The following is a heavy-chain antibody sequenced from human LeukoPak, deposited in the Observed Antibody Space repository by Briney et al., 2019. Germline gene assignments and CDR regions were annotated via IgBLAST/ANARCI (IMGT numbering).Heavy chain of an antibody. D-gene: IGHD3-9*01. CDR2: IIPIFGTA. Sequence: ASVKVSCKASGGTFSSYAISWVRQAPGQGLEWMGGIIPIFGTANYAQKFQGRVTITADESTSTAYMELSSLRSEDTAVYYCASVDYDILAGYSLFDYWGQGTLVTVSS. J-gene: IGHJ4*02. V-gene: IGHV1-69*13. CDR1: GGTFSSYA. CDR3: ASVDYDILAGYSLFDY.